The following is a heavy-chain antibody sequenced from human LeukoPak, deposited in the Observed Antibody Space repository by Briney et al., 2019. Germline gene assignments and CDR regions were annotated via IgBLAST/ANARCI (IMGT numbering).Heavy chain of an antibody. Sequence: GGSLRLSCAASGFTFSSYWMHWVRQTPGKGLMWVARIKSDGSTIYADSVQGRFTISRDNAKNTVYLQMNSLRVDDTANYCTRAITYFYGSVTYDWFDSWGQGTRVTVSS. J-gene: IGHJ5*01. CDR3: TRAITYFYGSVTYDWFDS. D-gene: IGHD3-10*01. CDR2: IKSDGST. CDR1: GFTFSSYW. V-gene: IGHV3-74*01.